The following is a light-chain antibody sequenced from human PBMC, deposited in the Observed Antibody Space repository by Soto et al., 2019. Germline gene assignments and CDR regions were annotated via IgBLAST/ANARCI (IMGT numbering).Light chain of an antibody. V-gene: IGKV3-15*01. CDR1: QGIGDT. Sequence: IKQWTGTVSGSRVEVVTRSFRANQGIGDTLAWYQHKPGQTPRLLIYDTSTRATGVPARFSGSRSGSEFTLTINSLQSEVFAIYYCQPYNIWPLTFGGGTQVEIK. CDR2: DTS. J-gene: IGKJ4*01. CDR3: QPYNIWPLT.